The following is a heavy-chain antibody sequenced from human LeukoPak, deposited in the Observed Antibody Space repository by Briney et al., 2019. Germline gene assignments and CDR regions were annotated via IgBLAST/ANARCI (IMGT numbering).Heavy chain of an antibody. CDR1: GFTFDDYA. CDR3: ARSWFSSYFDF. CDR2: IYSDGST. D-gene: IGHD3-10*01. J-gene: IGHJ4*02. V-gene: IGHV3-53*01. Sequence: PGGSLRLSCAVSGFTFDDYAMNWVRQAPGRGLEWVSLIYSDGSTYYADSVKGRFTISRDNSKNTLYLQMNSLRAEDTAVYYCARSWFSSYFDFWGQGILVTVSS.